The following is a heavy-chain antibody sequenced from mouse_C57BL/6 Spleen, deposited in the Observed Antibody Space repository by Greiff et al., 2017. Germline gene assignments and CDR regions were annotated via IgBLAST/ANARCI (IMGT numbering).Heavy chain of an antibody. V-gene: IGHV1-82*01. J-gene: IGHJ4*01. CDR1: GYAFSSSW. D-gene: IGHD1-3*01. CDR2: IYPGDGDT. Sequence: LVESGPELVKPGASVKISCKASGYAFSSSWMNWVKQRPGKGLEWIGRIYPGDGDTNYNGKFKGKATLTADKSSSTAYMQLSSLTSEDSAVYFCARSGPRWGAMDYWGQGTSVTVSS. CDR3: ARSGPRWGAMDY.